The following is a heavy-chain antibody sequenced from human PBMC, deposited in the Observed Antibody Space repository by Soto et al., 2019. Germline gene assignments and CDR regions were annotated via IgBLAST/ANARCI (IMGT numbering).Heavy chain of an antibody. D-gene: IGHD3-9*01. Sequence: SETLSLTCTVSGGSISSGDYYWSWIRQPPGKGLEWIGYIYYSGSTYYNPSLKSRVTISVDTSKNQFSLKLSSVTAADTAVYYCARDRGGGGYYDILTGRYFDYWGQGTLVTVSS. J-gene: IGHJ4*02. CDR1: GGSISSGDYY. CDR2: IYYSGST. CDR3: ARDRGGGGYYDILTGRYFDY. V-gene: IGHV4-30-4*01.